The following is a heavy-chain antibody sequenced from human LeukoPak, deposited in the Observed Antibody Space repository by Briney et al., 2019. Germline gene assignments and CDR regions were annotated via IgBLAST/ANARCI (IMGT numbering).Heavy chain of an antibody. V-gene: IGHV4-30-2*01. CDR2: IYHSGST. Sequence: PSQTLSLTCAVSGGSISSGGYSWSWIRQPPGKGLEWIGYIYHSGSTYYNPSHKSRVTISVDRTKNQFSLKLSSVTAADTAVYYCARDGYYYDSSGYNHDAFDIWGQGTMVTVSS. CDR1: GGSISSGGYS. CDR3: ARDGYYYDSSGYNHDAFDI. J-gene: IGHJ3*02. D-gene: IGHD3-22*01.